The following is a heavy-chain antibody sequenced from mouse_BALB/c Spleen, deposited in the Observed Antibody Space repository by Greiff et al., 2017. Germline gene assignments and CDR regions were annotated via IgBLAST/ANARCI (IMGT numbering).Heavy chain of an antibody. CDR2: ISSGSSTI. J-gene: IGHJ1*01. Sequence: EVNVVESGGGLVQPGGSLKLSCAASGFTFSSFGMHWVRQAPEKGLEWVAYISSGSSTIYYADTVKGRFTISRDNPKNTLFLQMTSIRSEDTAMHYCARAYYGSRGWYFDVWGAGTTVTVSS. CDR1: GFTFSSFG. D-gene: IGHD1-1*01. CDR3: ARAYYGSRGWYFDV. V-gene: IGHV5-17*02.